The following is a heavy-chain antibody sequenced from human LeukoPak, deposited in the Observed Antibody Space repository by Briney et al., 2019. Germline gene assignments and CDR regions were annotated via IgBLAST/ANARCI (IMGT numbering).Heavy chain of an antibody. CDR2: IYPGDSDT. Sequence: GESLKISCKGFGYSFTSYWIGWVRQMPGKGLEWMGIIYPGDSDTRYSPSFQGQVTISADKSISTAYLQWSSLKASDTAMYYCARLRTFSGYGPDFDYWGQGTLVTVSS. J-gene: IGHJ4*02. V-gene: IGHV5-51*01. CDR3: ARLRTFSGYGPDFDY. CDR1: GYSFTSYW. D-gene: IGHD5-12*01.